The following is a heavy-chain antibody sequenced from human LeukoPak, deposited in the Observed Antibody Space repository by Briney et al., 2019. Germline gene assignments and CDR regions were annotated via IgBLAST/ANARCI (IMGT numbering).Heavy chain of an antibody. CDR3: ARDLYYYGSGSSTSHYYYYGMDV. J-gene: IGHJ6*02. V-gene: IGHV3-23*01. CDR2: MSGSGDGT. CDR1: GFAFSNFA. D-gene: IGHD3-10*01. Sequence: GGSLRLSCAASGFAFSNFAMSWVRQAPGKGLEWVSAMSGSGDGTYYADSVKGRFTISRDNSKNTLYLQMNSLRAEDTAVYYCARDLYYYGSGSSTSHYYYYGMDVWGQGTTVTVSS.